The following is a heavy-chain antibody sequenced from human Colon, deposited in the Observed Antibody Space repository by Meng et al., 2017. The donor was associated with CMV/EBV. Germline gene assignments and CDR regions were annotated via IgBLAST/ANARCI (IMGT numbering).Heavy chain of an antibody. J-gene: IGHJ3*02. D-gene: IGHD2-21*01. CDR3: ARDRHSKVVIALKGTFDI. CDR2: VYYSGYT. V-gene: IGHV4-39*07. CDR1: Y. Sequence: YMTWVRQTPGKGLQWIGSVYYSGYTYSNPSLSSRLSIPVDRSKNQFFLRLSSVTAADPAVYYCARDRHSKVVIALKGTFDIWGQGTRVTVSS.